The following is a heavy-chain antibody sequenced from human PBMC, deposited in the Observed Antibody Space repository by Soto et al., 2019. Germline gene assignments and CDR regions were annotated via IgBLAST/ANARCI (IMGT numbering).Heavy chain of an antibody. CDR2: IYYSGST. D-gene: IGHD2-15*01. CDR1: GGSIRSGGYY. CDR3: ARMLRRTYYSDY. Sequence: PSETLDLTCTASGGSIRSGGYYWSWIRQHPGKGLEWIGSIYYSGSTYYNPSLKSRVTISVDTSKNQFSLKLSSVTAADTAVYNCARMLRRTYYSDYWGQGTLVTVSS. V-gene: IGHV4-39*01. J-gene: IGHJ4*02.